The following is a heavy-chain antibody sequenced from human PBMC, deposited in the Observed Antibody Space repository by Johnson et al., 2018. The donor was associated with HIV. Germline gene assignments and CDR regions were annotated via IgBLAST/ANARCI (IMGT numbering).Heavy chain of an antibody. CDR2: ISYDGSNK. CDR1: GLTFSTYA. V-gene: IGHV3-30*04. D-gene: IGHD6-13*01. CDR3: ARDGAQQLARDAFDI. J-gene: IGHJ3*02. Sequence: QVQLVESGGGVVQPGRSLRLSCAASGLTFSTYAMHWVRQAPGKGLEWVAVISYDGSNKYYADSVKGRFTISRDNSKNTLYLQMNSLRAEDTAVYYCARDGAQQLARDAFDIWGQGTMVTVSS.